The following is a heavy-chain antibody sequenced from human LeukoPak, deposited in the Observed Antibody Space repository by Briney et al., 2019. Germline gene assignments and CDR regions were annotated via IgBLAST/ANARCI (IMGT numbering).Heavy chain of an antibody. V-gene: IGHV4-38-2*02. CDR1: GYSISSGYY. J-gene: IGHJ3*02. Sequence: PAETLSLTCTVSGYSISSGYYWGWIRQPPGKGLEWIGSIYHSGSTYYNPSLKSRVTISVDTSKNQFSLKLSSVTAADTAVYYCARGGSINYDFWSGYYAFDIWGQGTMITVSS. CDR2: IYHSGST. CDR3: ARGGSINYDFWSGYYAFDI. D-gene: IGHD3-3*01.